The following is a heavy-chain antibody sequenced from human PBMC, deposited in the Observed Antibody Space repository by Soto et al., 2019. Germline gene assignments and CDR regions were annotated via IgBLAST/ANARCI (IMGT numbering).Heavy chain of an antibody. D-gene: IGHD1-26*01. Sequence: GESLKISCKGSGFSFSSYWIGWVRQMPGKGLDWMGIIYPSDSDTRYSPSFQGQVTISADKSINTAYLQWSSLKASDTAMYYCPTRRRAYPIDDYYGMDVWGQGTTVSVSS. CDR1: GFSFSSYW. CDR3: PTRRRAYPIDDYYGMDV. V-gene: IGHV5-51*01. CDR2: IYPSDSDT. J-gene: IGHJ6*02.